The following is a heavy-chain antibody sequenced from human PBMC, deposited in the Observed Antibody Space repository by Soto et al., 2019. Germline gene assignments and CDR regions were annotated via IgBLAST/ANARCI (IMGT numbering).Heavy chain of an antibody. D-gene: IGHD6-13*01. CDR2: IRNRANSYTT. CDR1: GFTFSDHY. Sequence: GGSLRLSCAASGFTFSDHYMDWVRQAPGKGLEWVGRIRNRANSYTTEYATSVKGRFTISRDDSKNLLYLQMNGLKTEDTAMYYCTRVRSSSWGLDAFDIWGQGTMDTFSS. J-gene: IGHJ3*02. CDR3: TRVRSSSWGLDAFDI. V-gene: IGHV3-72*01.